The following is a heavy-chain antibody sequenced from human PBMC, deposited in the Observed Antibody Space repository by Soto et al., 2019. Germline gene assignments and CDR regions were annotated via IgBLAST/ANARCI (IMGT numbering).Heavy chain of an antibody. Sequence: QLQLQESGPGLVKPSETLSLTCTVSGGSISSSSSYWGWIRQPPGKGLEWIGSMYYSGSTDYNPALKSRVTISVDTSKNQFSLKLSSVTAADTAVYYCERHQYYYDSSGYYYGAYYYGMDVWGQGTTVTVSS. V-gene: IGHV4-39*01. D-gene: IGHD3-22*01. CDR3: ERHQYYYDSSGYYYGAYYYGMDV. CDR2: MYYSGST. J-gene: IGHJ6*02. CDR1: GGSISSSSSY.